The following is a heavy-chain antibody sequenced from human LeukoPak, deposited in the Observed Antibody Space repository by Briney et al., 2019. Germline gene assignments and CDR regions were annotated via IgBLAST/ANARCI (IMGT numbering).Heavy chain of an antibody. CDR2: VYSSGST. J-gene: IGHJ4*02. Sequence: PSETLSLTCTVSGGSISGGYWSWIRQPPGRGLEWIGYVYSSGSTNYNPSLKSRVTISVDTSKSQFALKLSSVTAADTAVYYCAKSYFDYSTYYSYYFNLWGQGALVTVSS. D-gene: IGHD4-11*01. V-gene: IGHV4-4*09. CDR3: AKSYFDYSTYYSYYFNL. CDR1: GGSISGGY.